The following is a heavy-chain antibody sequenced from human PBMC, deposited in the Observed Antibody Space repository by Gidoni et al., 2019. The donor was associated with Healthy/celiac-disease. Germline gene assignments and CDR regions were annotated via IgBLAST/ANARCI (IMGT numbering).Heavy chain of an antibody. CDR3: AREGKRRGYDPNDAFDI. D-gene: IGHD5-12*01. Sequence: EVQLVESGGGLVQPGGSLRLSCSASGFTVSSNYMSWVRQAPGKGLEWVSVIYSGGSTYYADSVKGRFTISRDNSKNTLYLQMNSLRAEDTAVYYCAREGKRRGYDPNDAFDIWGQGTMVTVSS. CDR1: GFTVSSNY. J-gene: IGHJ3*02. CDR2: IYSGGST. V-gene: IGHV3-66*01.